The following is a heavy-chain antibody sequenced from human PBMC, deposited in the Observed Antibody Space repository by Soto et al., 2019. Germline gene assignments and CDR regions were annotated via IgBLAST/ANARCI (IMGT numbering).Heavy chain of an antibody. CDR3: ARYSFSPGSGWYEAYNWFDP. CDR2: IIPIFGTA. CDR1: GGTFSSYA. D-gene: IGHD6-19*01. Sequence: GASVKVSCKASGGTFSSYAISWVRQAPGQGLEWMGGIIPIFGTANYAQKFQGRVTITADKSTSTAYMELSSLRSEDTAVYYCARYSFSPGSGWYEAYNWFDPWGQGTLVTVSS. V-gene: IGHV1-69*06. J-gene: IGHJ5*02.